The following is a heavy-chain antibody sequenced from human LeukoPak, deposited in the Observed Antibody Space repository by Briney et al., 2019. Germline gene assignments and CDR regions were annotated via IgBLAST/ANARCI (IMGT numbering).Heavy chain of an antibody. J-gene: IGHJ4*02. CDR3: ARGGPMIVALYGLDY. CDR2: INPNSGGT. D-gene: IGHD3-22*01. CDR1: GYTFTGYY. V-gene: IGHV1-2*02. Sequence: ASVKASCKASGYTFTGYYMHWVRQAPGQGLEWMGWINPNSGGTNYAQKFQGRVTMTRDTSISTAYMELSRLRSDDTAVYYCARGGPMIVALYGLDYWGQGTLVTVSS.